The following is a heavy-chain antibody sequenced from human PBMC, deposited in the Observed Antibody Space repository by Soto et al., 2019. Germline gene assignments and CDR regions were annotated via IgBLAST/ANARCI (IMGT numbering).Heavy chain of an antibody. CDR3: TREQSDDNYFDP. D-gene: IGHD6-19*01. CDR1: GGSISNHY. J-gene: IGHJ5*02. Sequence: PSETLSLTCKVSGGSISNHYWNWIRQPPGKGLEWLGYIYYSGGTNYNPSLKSRVTISLDKSKSQFSLRLISVTAADTAVYYCTREQSDDNYFDPWGQGTLVTVSS. CDR2: IYYSGGT. V-gene: IGHV4-59*11.